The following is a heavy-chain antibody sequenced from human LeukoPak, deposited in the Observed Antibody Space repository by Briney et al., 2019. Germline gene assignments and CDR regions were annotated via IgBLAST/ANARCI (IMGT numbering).Heavy chain of an antibody. CDR3: AKDQADYYDSSGMNC. J-gene: IGHJ4*02. V-gene: IGHV3-23*01. CDR2: ISNAGSGT. D-gene: IGHD3-22*01. Sequence: GGSLRLSCAASGFTFSNSAMTWIRQLPGKGLEWVSTISNAGSGTYYADFVKGRFTIARDNSKNTLYLQMNSLRTEDTAVYYCAKDQADYYDSSGMNCWGQGTLVTVSS. CDR1: GFTFSNSA.